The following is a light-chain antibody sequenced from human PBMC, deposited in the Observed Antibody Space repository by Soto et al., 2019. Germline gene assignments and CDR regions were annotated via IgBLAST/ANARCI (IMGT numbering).Light chain of an antibody. CDR3: QHYIGYSGM. Sequence: EIQMTQSPSTLSASVGDRVTITCRASQSLNSWLAWYQHKPGKAPKLLIHKASILASGVPSRFSGSDSGAEFTLTISSLQPDDFATYYCQHYIGYSGMFGQGTKVDIK. J-gene: IGKJ1*01. V-gene: IGKV1-5*03. CDR1: QSLNSW. CDR2: KAS.